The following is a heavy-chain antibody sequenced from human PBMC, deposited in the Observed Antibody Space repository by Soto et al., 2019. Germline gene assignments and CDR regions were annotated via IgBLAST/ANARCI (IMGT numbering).Heavy chain of an antibody. CDR1: GFTFSSYS. CDR3: ARVSTTSGYYYEKAPFDY. D-gene: IGHD3-22*01. CDR2: ISSSSSYI. Sequence: GGSLRLSCAASGFTFSSYSMNWVRQAPGKGLEWVSSISSSSSYIYYADSVKGRFTISRDNAKNSLYLQLNSLRAEDTAVYYCARVSTTSGYYYEKAPFDYWGQGTLVTVSS. V-gene: IGHV3-21*01. J-gene: IGHJ4*02.